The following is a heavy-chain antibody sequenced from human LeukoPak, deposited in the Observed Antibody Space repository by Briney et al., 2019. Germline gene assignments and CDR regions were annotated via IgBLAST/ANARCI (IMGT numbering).Heavy chain of an antibody. CDR3: ARGRGRSSWFYGYNWFDP. CDR2: INHSGST. J-gene: IGHJ5*02. D-gene: IGHD6-13*01. Sequence: SETLSLTCAVYGGSFSGYYWSWIRQPPGKGLEWIGEINHSGSTNYNPSLKSRVTISVDTSKNQFSLKLSSVTAADTAVYYCARGRGRSSWFYGYNWFDPWGQGTLVTVSS. V-gene: IGHV4-34*01. CDR1: GGSFSGYY.